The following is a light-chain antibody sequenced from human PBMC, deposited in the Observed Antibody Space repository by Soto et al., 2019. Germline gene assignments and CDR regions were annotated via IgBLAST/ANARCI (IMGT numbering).Light chain of an antibody. V-gene: IGKV3-20*01. Sequence: EIVLRQSPGTLSLSPGERATVSCRASQSVPSSSLAWYQQKPGQGPRLLIYGTSRRATGIPDRFSGSGSGTDFTLTISRLEPEDSAVYFCQQYGNSPTLGQGTKLQIK. CDR3: QQYGNSPT. J-gene: IGKJ2*01. CDR1: QSVPSSS. CDR2: GTS.